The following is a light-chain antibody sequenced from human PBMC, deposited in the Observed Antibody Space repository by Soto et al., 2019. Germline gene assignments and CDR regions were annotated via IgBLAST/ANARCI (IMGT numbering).Light chain of an antibody. J-gene: IGKJ4*01. CDR2: GAS. CDR3: QQYGRLPPPS. CDR1: QSVSSSY. V-gene: IGKV3-20*01. Sequence: EIVLTQSPGTLSLSPGERATLSCRASQSVSSSYLAWYQQKPGQAPRLLIYGASSRATGIPDRFSGSGSGTDFTLTISRLEPEDFAVYYCQQYGRLPPPSFGGGTKVEIK.